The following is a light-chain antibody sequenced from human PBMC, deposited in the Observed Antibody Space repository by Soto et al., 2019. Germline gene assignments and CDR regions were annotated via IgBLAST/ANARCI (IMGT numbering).Light chain of an antibody. CDR2: KAS. CDR3: QQYNDYPWT. CDR1: QSISSR. V-gene: IGKV1-5*03. J-gene: IGKJ1*01. Sequence: DIPMTQSPSTLSASVGDRVTITCRASQSISSRLAWYQQKPGKAPKLLIYKASSLESGVPSRFSGSGSGTEFTLTISSLQPDDFATYYCQQYNDYPWTFGQGTKVEIK.